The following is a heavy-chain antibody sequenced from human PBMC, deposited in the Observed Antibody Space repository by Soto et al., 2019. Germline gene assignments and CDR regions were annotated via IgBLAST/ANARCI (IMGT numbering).Heavy chain of an antibody. Sequence: ASVKVSCKASGYTFTGYYMHWVRQAPGQGLEWMGWINPNSGGTNYAQKFQGRVTMTRDTSISTAYMGLSRLRSDDTAVYYCARDPSWEASFDIWGQGTMVTVSS. J-gene: IGHJ3*02. D-gene: IGHD1-26*01. CDR1: GYTFTGYY. V-gene: IGHV1-2*02. CDR3: ARDPSWEASFDI. CDR2: INPNSGGT.